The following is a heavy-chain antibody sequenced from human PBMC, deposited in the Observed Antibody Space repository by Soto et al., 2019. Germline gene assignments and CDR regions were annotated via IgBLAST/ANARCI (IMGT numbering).Heavy chain of an antibody. V-gene: IGHV1-18*01. CDR1: GYTFTSYG. D-gene: IGHD3-16*01. CDR3: ARAVLSIAGGGAFDI. CDR2: ISAYNGNT. Sequence: ASVKVSCKASGYTFTSYGISWVRQAPGQGLEWMGWISAYNGNTNYAQKLQGRVTMTTDTSTSTAYMELRSLGSDDTAVYYCARAVLSIAGGGAFDIWGQGTMVTVSS. J-gene: IGHJ3*02.